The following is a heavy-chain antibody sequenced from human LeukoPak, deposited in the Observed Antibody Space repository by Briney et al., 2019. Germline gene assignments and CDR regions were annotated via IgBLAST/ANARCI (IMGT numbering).Heavy chain of an antibody. Sequence: GGSLRLSCAASGLTFRNYAMTWVRQAPGKGLEWVSTISGDGTDKYFADSVKGRFTISRDNSKSTVSLQMNSLRVEDMAVYYCAKGGHYSFFDYWGQGTLVTVSS. CDR1: GLTFRNYA. V-gene: IGHV3-23*01. CDR3: AKGGHYSFFDY. CDR2: ISGDGTDK. D-gene: IGHD2-15*01. J-gene: IGHJ4*02.